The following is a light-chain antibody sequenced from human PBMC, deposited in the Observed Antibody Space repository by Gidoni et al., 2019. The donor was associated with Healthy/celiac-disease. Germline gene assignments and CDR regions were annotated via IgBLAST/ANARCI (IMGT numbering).Light chain of an antibody. CDR2: AAS. J-gene: IGKJ4*01. CDR3: QQSYSTPA. Sequence: DIQMTQSRSSLSASVGDRVTITCRASQSISSYLNWYQQKPGTAPKLLIYAASSLQSGVPSRFSGSGSGTDFTLTISSLQPEDFATYYCQQSYSTPAFGGGTKVEIK. V-gene: IGKV1-39*01. CDR1: QSISSY.